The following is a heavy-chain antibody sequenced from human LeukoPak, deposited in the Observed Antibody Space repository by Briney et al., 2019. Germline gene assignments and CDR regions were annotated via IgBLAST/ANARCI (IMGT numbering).Heavy chain of an antibody. CDR2: INDSGRI. V-gene: IGHV4-34*01. CDR3: ARRWNYGRNYYIDV. J-gene: IGHJ6*03. Sequence: PSETLSLTCAVYGGSFSNYYWSWLRQPPGKGLEWIGEINDSGRINYNPSLMSRVTVSVDTSKNQFSLRLISVTATDTAVYYCARRWNYGRNYYIDVWGNGATVSVSS. CDR1: GGSFSNYY. D-gene: IGHD1-7*01.